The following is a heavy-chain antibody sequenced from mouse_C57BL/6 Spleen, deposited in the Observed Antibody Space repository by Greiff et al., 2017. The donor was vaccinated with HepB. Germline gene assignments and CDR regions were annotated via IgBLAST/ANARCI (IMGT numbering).Heavy chain of an antibody. CDR1: GFTFSSYA. V-gene: IGHV5-4*03. CDR3: ARGGYYGPGFAY. Sequence: EVKLVESGGGLVKPGGSLKLSCAASGFTFSSYAMSWVRQTPENRLEWVATISDGGSYTYYPDNVKGRFTISRDNAKNNLYLQMSHLKSEDTAMYYCARGGYYGPGFAYWGQGTLVTVSA. CDR2: ISDGGSYT. D-gene: IGHD1-2*01. J-gene: IGHJ3*01.